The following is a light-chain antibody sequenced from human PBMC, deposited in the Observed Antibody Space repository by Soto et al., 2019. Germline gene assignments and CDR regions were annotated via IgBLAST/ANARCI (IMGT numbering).Light chain of an antibody. V-gene: IGKV3-20*01. CDR3: RQHDTSPPT. J-gene: IGKJ4*01. Sequence: EIVSTQSPGTLSLSPGERATLSCRASQSVSSSYLAWYQQKPGQAPRLLIYGASSRATGIPDRFSGSGSGTDFTLTISRLEPDDLSLYYCRQHDTSPPTLGAGPKV. CDR1: QSVSSSY. CDR2: GAS.